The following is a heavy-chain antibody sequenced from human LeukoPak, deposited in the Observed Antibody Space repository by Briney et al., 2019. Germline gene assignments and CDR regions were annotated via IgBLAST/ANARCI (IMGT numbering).Heavy chain of an antibody. Sequence: SETLSLTCTVSGVSISSSNSYWGWIRQPPGKGLEWIGEINHSGSTNCNPSLKSRVTISVDTSKNQFSLKLSSVTAADTAVYYCARSRGAGSAYWGQGTLVTVSS. CDR2: INHSGST. V-gene: IGHV4-39*07. CDR1: GVSISSSNSY. CDR3: ARSRGAGSAY. J-gene: IGHJ4*02. D-gene: IGHD6-19*01.